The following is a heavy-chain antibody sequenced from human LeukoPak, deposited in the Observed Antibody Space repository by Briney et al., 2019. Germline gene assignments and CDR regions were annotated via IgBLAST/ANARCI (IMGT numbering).Heavy chain of an antibody. CDR3: ARANTAMDTSPLDY. D-gene: IGHD5-18*01. V-gene: IGHV1-2*02. CDR2: INPNSGGT. J-gene: IGHJ4*02. CDR1: GYTFTGYY. Sequence: ASVKVSCKASGYTFTGYYMHLVRQAPGQGLEWMGWINPNSGGTNYAQKFQGRVTMTRDTSISTAYMELSRLRSDDTAVYYCARANTAMDTSPLDYWGQGTLVTVSS.